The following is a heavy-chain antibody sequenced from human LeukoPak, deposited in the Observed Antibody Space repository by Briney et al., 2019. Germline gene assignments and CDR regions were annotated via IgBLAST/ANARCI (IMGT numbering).Heavy chain of an antibody. CDR1: GFSLSSSG. D-gene: IGHD2-21*01. CDR3: ARDWGGGDWGQLDY. J-gene: IGHJ4*02. V-gene: IGHV3-30*02. Sequence: AGGSLRLSCAASGFSLSSSGMHRVRQAPGKGLEWVAFIRHDGSDKYYADSVKGRFTISRDNSKNTLYLQMSSLRAEDTAVYYCARDWGGGDWGQLDYWGQGTLVTVSS. CDR2: IRHDGSDK.